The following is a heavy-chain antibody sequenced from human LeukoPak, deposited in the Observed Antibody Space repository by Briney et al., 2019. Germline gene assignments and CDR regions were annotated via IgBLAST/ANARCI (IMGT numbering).Heavy chain of an antibody. CDR1: GGSISSSSYY. J-gene: IGHJ6*03. CDR3: ATLRGLGRYYYYYYMDV. CDR2: TYYSGST. V-gene: IGHV4-39*01. Sequence: SETLSLTCTVSGGSISSSSYYWGWIRQPPGKGLEWIGSTYYSGSTYYNPSLKSRVTISVDTSKNQFSLKLSSVTAADTAVYYCATLRGLGRYYYYYYMDVWGKGTTVTVSS. D-gene: IGHD3-10*01.